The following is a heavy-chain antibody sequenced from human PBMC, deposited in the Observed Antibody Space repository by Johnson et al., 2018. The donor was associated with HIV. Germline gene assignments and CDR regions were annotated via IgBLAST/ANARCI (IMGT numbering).Heavy chain of an antibody. CDR1: RFTFSSYA. Sequence: QVQLMESGGGVVQPGGSLRLSCAASRFTFSSYAMHWVRQAPGKGLEWVAFIQYDGTNKNYADSVKGRFTISRDNYKNILYLQMNSLRDEDTAVYYCAKAEDEGLPFDTWGQGTMVTVSS. J-gene: IGHJ3*02. V-gene: IGHV3-30*02. CDR2: IQYDGTNK. CDR3: AKAEDEGLPFDT. D-gene: IGHD2-15*01.